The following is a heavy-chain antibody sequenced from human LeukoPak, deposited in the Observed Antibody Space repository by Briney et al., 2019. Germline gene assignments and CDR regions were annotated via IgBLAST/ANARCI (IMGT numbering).Heavy chain of an antibody. Sequence: QPGGSLRLSCAAPGFSFRSDWMVWVRQAPGKGLEWVSTIKEDGSEKDYVDSAKGRFTTSIDNARNSLYLQMNSLRPEDTAVYYCAKNSEWLQLGIWGQGTLVTVSS. J-gene: IGHJ4*02. CDR1: GFSFRSDW. CDR3: AKNSEWLQLGI. V-gene: IGHV3-7*01. D-gene: IGHD5-24*01. CDR2: IKEDGSEK.